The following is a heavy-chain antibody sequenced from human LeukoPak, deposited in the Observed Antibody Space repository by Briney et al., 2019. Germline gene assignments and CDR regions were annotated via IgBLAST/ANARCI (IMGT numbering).Heavy chain of an antibody. V-gene: IGHV3-11*04. CDR2: ISSSGSTI. J-gene: IGHJ4*02. Sequence: GGSLRLSCAASGFTFSDYYMSWIRQAPGKGLEWVSYISSSGSTIYYADSVKGRFTISRDNAKNSLYLQMNSLRAEDTAVYYCARDCSSTSCYRTLDHWGQGTLVTVSS. CDR3: ARDCSSTSCYRTLDH. D-gene: IGHD2-2*01. CDR1: GFTFSDYY.